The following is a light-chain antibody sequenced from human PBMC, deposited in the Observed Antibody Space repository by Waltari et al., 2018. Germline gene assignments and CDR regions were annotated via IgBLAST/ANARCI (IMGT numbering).Light chain of an antibody. J-gene: IGLJ3*02. V-gene: IGLV1-44*01. CDR3: GAWDDGVKEWV. Sequence: QSVLTQPPSASGTPGRRVTISCSGTIYNIGINTVNWYQQFPGSAPKLLIFSTTRRPSGVPDRFSASRSSTAASLAINGLQAAEEADYYCGAWDDGVKEWVFGGGTKLTVL. CDR1: IYNIGINT. CDR2: STT.